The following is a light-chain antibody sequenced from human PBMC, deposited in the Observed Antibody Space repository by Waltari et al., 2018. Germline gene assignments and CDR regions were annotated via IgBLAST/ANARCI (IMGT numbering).Light chain of an antibody. CDR1: QSVSIN. V-gene: IGKV3-15*01. CDR2: GVS. CDR3: QQYHKWYT. J-gene: IGKJ2*01. Sequence: EIVMTQSPATLSVSPGDRAPLSCRASQSVSINLAWYQQRPGQPPRLLIYGVSTRATGIPARFSGSGSGTEFTLTISSLQSEDFAIYYCQQYHKWYTFGQGTKVEI.